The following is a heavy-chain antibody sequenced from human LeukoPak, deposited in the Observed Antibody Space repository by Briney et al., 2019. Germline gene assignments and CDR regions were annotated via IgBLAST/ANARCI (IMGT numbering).Heavy chain of an antibody. CDR3: AREEGYGLFPYYYYGMDV. CDR1: GFTFSSYW. CDR2: INSDGSST. D-gene: IGHD5-18*01. Sequence: QAGGSLRLSCAASGFTFSSYWMHWVRQAPGKGLVWVSRINSDGSSTSYADSVKGRFTISRDNAKNTLYLQMNSLRAEDTAVYYCAREEGYGLFPYYYYGMDVWGQGTTVTVSS. V-gene: IGHV3-74*01. J-gene: IGHJ6*02.